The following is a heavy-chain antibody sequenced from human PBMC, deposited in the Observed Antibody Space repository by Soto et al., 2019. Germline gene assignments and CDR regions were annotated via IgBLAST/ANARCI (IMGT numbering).Heavy chain of an antibody. V-gene: IGHV3-30*18. J-gene: IGHJ4*02. CDR1: GFTFSSYG. D-gene: IGHD3-22*01. CDR2: ISYDGSNK. Sequence: QVQLVESGGGVVQPGRSLRLSCAASGFTFSSYGMHWVRQAPGKGLEWVAVISYDGSNKYYADSVKGRFTISRDNSKNTLYLQMNSLRAEDTAVYYCAKDPAPPDSSGYPDYWGQGTLVTVSS. CDR3: AKDPAPPDSSGYPDY.